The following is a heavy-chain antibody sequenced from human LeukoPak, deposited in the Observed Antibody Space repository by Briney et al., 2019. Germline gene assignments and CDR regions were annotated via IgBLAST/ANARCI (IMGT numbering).Heavy chain of an antibody. D-gene: IGHD4-17*01. CDR3: ARAPVTSDY. Sequence: GASLRLSSAASAFTSSSNNINCVRQPPRKGVLWFSSISSSSSYIYSAASVKSRFTTYTDNAKNSLYLQLNNLSAEDTAVYYCARAPVTSDYWGQGTLVTVSS. J-gene: IGHJ4*02. CDR1: AFTSSSNN. V-gene: IGHV3-21*01. CDR2: ISSSSSYI.